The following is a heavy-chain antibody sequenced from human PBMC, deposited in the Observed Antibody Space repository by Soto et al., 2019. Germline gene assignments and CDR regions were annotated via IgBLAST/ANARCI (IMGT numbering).Heavy chain of an antibody. J-gene: IGHJ4*02. CDR1: GFTFITFW. CDR3: ARVYSSLSSYDY. CDR2: ISSDGSRT. V-gene: IGHV3-74*01. Sequence: PGGSLRLSCATSGFTFITFWMHWVRQAPGKGLVWVSRISSDGSRTSYADSVKGRFTISRDNAKNTLYLQMNSLRAEDTAIYYCARVYSSLSSYDYWGQRTLVTASS. D-gene: IGHD5-18*01.